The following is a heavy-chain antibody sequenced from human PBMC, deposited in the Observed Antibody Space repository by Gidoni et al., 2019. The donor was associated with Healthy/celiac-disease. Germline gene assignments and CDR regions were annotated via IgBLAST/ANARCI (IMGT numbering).Heavy chain of an antibody. J-gene: IGHJ4*02. Sequence: QVQLQQWGAGLLTPSETLSLPCAVYGGSFIGYYWSWIRQPPGKGLEWIGEITHSGSTNYNPSLKSRVTISVDTSKNQFSLKLSAVTAADTAVYYCARGRLYCSGGSCSFDYWGQGTLVTVSS. D-gene: IGHD2-15*01. CDR2: ITHSGST. CDR1: GGSFIGYY. V-gene: IGHV4-34*01. CDR3: ARGRLYCSGGSCSFDY.